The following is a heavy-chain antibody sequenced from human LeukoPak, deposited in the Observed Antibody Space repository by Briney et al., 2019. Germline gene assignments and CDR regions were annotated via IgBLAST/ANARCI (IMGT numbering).Heavy chain of an antibody. CDR1: GYTFTSLD. V-gene: IGHV1-69*13. D-gene: IGHD1-7*01. J-gene: IGHJ4*02. CDR2: IIPIFGTA. CDR3: ARGGRSYPGTTHFDY. Sequence: ASVKVSCKASGYTFTSLDINWVRQATGQGLEWMGGIIPIFGTANYAQKFQSRVTITADESTSTAYMELSSLRSEDTAVYYCARGGRSYPGTTHFDYWGQGTLVTVSS.